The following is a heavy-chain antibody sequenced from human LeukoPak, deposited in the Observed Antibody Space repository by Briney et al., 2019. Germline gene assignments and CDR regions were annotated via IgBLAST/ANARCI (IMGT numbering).Heavy chain of an antibody. CDR2: ISCSGGST. D-gene: IGHD3-10*01. V-gene: IGHV3-23*01. CDR3: AKNVLLWFGEF. Sequence: PGGSLRLSCAASGFTFSSYAMSWVRQAPGRGLEWVSAISCSGGSTYYADSVKGRFTISRDNSKNTLYLQMNSLRAEDTAVYYCAKNVLLWFGEFRGQGTLVTVSS. CDR1: GFTFSSYA. J-gene: IGHJ4*02.